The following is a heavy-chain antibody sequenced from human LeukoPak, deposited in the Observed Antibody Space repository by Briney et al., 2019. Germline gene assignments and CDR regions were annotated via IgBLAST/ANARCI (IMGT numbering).Heavy chain of an antibody. CDR1: GGSISSYY. CDR2: IYYSGST. Sequence: SETLSLTCTVSGGSISSYYWSWIRQPPGKGLEWIGYIYYSGSTNYNPSLKSRVTISVDTSKNQFSLKLSSVTAADTAVYYCARRPGGLQDWLDPWGQGTLVTVSS. D-gene: IGHD2-15*01. V-gene: IGHV4-59*08. CDR3: ARRPGGLQDWLDP. J-gene: IGHJ5*02.